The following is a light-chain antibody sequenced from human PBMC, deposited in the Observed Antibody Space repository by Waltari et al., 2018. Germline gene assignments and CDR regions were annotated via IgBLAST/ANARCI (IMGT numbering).Light chain of an antibody. J-gene: IGKJ4*01. Sequence: DIQMTQSPSSLSASVGDRVIVTCRASQGINKALSWYQQKPGKAPTLLIYSTSTLQTGVSFRFSGSGSGTDFTLTISSLQPEDVATYYCQQDYATPLTFGGGTKVEIK. CDR1: QGINKA. CDR3: QQDYATPLT. CDR2: STS. V-gene: IGKV1-27*01.